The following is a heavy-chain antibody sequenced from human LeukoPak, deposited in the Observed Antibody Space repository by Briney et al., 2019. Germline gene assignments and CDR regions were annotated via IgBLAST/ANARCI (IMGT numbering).Heavy chain of an antibody. CDR2: ISSSGSTI. D-gene: IGHD3-3*01. CDR1: GFTFSSYE. Sequence: GGSLRLSCAASGFTFSSYEMNWVRQAPGKGLEWVSYISSSGSTIYYADSVKGRFTISRDNAKNSLYLQMNSLGAEDTAVYYCARVEGSFWSGYYSYYYYGMDVWGQGTTVTASS. J-gene: IGHJ6*02. V-gene: IGHV3-48*03. CDR3: ARVEGSFWSGYYSYYYYGMDV.